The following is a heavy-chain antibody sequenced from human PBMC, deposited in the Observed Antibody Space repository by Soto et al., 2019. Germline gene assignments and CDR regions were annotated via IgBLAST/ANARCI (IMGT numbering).Heavy chain of an antibody. V-gene: IGHV1-24*01. CDR2: FDPEDGET. CDR1: GYTLTELS. CDR3: ATVSSWYGGGDYYGMDV. D-gene: IGHD6-13*01. Sequence: ASVKVSCKVSGYTLTELSMHWVRQAPGKGLEWMGGFDPEDGETIYAQKFQGRVTMTEDTSTDTAYMELSSLRSEDTAVYYCATVSSWYGGGDYYGMDVWGQGPTVTVSS. J-gene: IGHJ6*02.